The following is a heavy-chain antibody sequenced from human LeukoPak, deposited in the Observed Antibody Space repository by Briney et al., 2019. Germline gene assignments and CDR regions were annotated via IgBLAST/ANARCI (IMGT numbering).Heavy chain of an antibody. J-gene: IGHJ4*02. CDR3: VTRFFFES. Sequence: GGSLRLSCAASGFTFSSYAMSWVRQAPGKGLEWVSAISGSGGSTYYADSVKGRFTISRDNSKNALYLQMNNVSVEDTAVYYCVTRFFFESWGRGTLVTVSS. V-gene: IGHV3-23*01. CDR1: GFTFSSYA. CDR2: ISGSGGST. D-gene: IGHD3-3*01.